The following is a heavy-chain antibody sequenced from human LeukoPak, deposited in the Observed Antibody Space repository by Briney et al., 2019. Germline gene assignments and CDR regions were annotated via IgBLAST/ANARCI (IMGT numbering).Heavy chain of an antibody. V-gene: IGHV4-59*01. CDR1: GGSISSYY. D-gene: IGHD5-24*01. J-gene: IGHJ3*02. Sequence: SETLSLTCTVSGGSISSYYWSWIRQPPGKGLEWIGYIYYSGSTNYNPSLNSPVTISVDTSKNQFSLKLSSVTAADTAVYYCARGLLDGYTHPAAFDIWGQGTMVTVSS. CDR3: ARGLLDGYTHPAAFDI. CDR2: IYYSGST.